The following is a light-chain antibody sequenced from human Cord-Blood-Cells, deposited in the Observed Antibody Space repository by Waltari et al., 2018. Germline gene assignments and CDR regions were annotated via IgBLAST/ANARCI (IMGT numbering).Light chain of an antibody. J-gene: IGKJ4*01. CDR1: QSVSSY. Sequence: EIVLTQSPATLSLSPGERATLSCRASQSVSSYLAWYQQKPGHAPRLLIYDASNRATGIPARFSGSGSGTDFTLTISSLEPEEFAVYYCQQRSNWPPTFGGGTKVEIK. V-gene: IGKV3-11*01. CDR2: DAS. CDR3: QQRSNWPPT.